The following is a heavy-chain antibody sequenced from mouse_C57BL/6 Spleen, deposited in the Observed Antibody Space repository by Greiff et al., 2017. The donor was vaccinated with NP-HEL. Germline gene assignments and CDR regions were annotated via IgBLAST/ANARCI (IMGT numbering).Heavy chain of an antibody. Sequence: EVKVEESGGGLVKPGGSLKLSCAASGFTFSSYTMSWVRQTPEKRLEWVATISGGGGNTYYPDSVKGRFTISRDNAKNTLYLQMSSLRSEDTALYYCARGADYYGSSPYWYFDVWGTGTTVTVSS. CDR3: ARGADYYGSSPYWYFDV. D-gene: IGHD1-1*01. CDR2: ISGGGGNT. V-gene: IGHV5-9*01. CDR1: GFTFSSYT. J-gene: IGHJ1*03.